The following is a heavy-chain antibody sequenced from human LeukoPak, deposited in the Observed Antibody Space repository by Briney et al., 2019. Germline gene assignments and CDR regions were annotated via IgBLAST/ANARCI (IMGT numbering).Heavy chain of an antibody. Sequence: PGGSLRLSCAASGFTFRNYAMSWVRQAPGKGLEWVSGINGADTTTLYADSVKGRFTISRDNSKNALSLQMNSLRAEDTAVYYCAKRLRYFDWLSQGEDYWGQGTLVTVSS. D-gene: IGHD3-9*01. V-gene: IGHV3-23*01. J-gene: IGHJ4*02. CDR1: GFTFRNYA. CDR3: AKRLRYFDWLSQGEDY. CDR2: INGADTTT.